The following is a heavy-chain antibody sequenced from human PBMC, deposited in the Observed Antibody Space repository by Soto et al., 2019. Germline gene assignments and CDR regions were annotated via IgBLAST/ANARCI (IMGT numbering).Heavy chain of an antibody. CDR2: MSYDGSNK. Sequence: QVQLVESGGGVVQPGRSLRLSCAASGFTFSSYAMHWVRRAPGKGLEWMAVMSYDGSNKYYEDSVKGRFTISRDNSKNKLYLQMNSPRPEDTALYFCARDGGAYWGQGTLVIVSS. CDR1: GFTFSSYA. J-gene: IGHJ4*02. CDR3: ARDGGAY. V-gene: IGHV3-30-3*01. D-gene: IGHD3-16*01.